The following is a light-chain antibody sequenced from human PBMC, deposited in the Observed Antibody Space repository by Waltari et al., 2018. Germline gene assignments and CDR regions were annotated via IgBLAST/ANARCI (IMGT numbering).Light chain of an antibody. CDR1: SNDVGLYNL. Sequence: QSALTQPASVSGSPGQSITISCTGTSNDVGLYNLVSWYQHHPGKVPTLIIYEVNRRPSGVSNRFSGSKSGNTASLTVSGLLAEDEADYFCSSYTTHTPVVFGGGTNLTVL. CDR3: SSYTTHTPVV. CDR2: EVN. J-gene: IGLJ3*02. V-gene: IGLV2-23*02.